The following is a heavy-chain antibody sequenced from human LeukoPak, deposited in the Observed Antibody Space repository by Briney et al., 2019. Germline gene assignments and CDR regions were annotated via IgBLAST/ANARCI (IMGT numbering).Heavy chain of an antibody. J-gene: IGHJ4*02. CDR1: GFTFSGYW. D-gene: IGHD4-23*01. V-gene: IGHV3-7*01. CDR2: IKQDGSEK. Sequence: GGSLRLSCAASGFTFSGYWMSWVRQAPGKGLEWVANIKQDGSEKNYVDSVKGRFTISRDNAKNSLYRQMNSLRAEDTAVYYCAANSYFDYWGQGTLVTVSS. CDR3: AANSYFDY.